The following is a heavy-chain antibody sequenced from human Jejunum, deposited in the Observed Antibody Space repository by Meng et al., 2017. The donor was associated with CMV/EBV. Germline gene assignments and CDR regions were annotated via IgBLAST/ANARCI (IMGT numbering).Heavy chain of an antibody. Sequence: SCKASGYTYTGYQRHWVRQAPGQGLEWVGRINPKNGDTKYAEKFQSRVTMTRDTSITTAYMEVSRLRSDDTALYYCATTYSGRYETSWGQGTLVTVSS. V-gene: IGHV1-2*06. D-gene: IGHD1-26*01. CDR1: GYTYTGYQ. CDR2: INPKNGDT. CDR3: ATTYSGRYETS. J-gene: IGHJ4*02.